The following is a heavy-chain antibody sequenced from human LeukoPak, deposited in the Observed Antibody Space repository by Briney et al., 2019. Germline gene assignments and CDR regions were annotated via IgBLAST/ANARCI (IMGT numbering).Heavy chain of an antibody. CDR3: ATVKAIALEGWFDP. D-gene: IGHD6-13*01. J-gene: IGHJ5*02. V-gene: IGHV1-24*01. CDR1: GYTLTELS. CDR2: FDPEDGET. Sequence: ASVKVSCKVSGYTLTELSMHWVRQAPGKGLELMGGFDPEDGETIYAQKFQGRVTMTEDTSTDTAYMELSSLRSEDTAVYYCATVKAIALEGWFDPWGQGTLVTVSS.